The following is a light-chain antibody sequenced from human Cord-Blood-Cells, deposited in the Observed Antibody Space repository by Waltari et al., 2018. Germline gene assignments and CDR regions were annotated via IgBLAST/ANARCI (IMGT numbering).Light chain of an antibody. V-gene: IGLV2-14*01. Sequence: QSALTQPDSVSGSPGQSITISCTGTSSDVGGYNYVSWYQQHPGKAPTLMIYDVSNRPSGVSNRFSGSKSVNTASLSISGLQADDEADYYCSSYTSSSTVVCGGGTKLTVL. CDR2: DVS. J-gene: IGLJ2*01. CDR1: SSDVGGYNY. CDR3: SSYTSSSTVV.